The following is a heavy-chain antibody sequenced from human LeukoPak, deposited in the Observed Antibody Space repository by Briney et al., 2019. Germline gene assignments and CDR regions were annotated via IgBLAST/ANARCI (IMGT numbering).Heavy chain of an antibody. CDR1: GFTFSSDA. D-gene: IGHD6-13*01. Sequence: GGSLRLSCAAAGFTFSSDAMSSVRQAPGKGLEWVSAISGSGGSTYYADSVKGRFTISRDNSKNTLYLQMNSLRAEDTAVYYCAKVRGSSWYYSDWGQGTLVTVSS. CDR2: ISGSGGST. CDR3: AKVRGSSWYYSD. J-gene: IGHJ4*02. V-gene: IGHV3-23*01.